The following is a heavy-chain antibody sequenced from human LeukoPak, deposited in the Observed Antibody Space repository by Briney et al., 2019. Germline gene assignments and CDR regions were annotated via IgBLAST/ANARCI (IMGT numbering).Heavy chain of an antibody. D-gene: IGHD1-26*01. CDR2: IYYSGSI. CDR3: ARVGSPGFLDY. V-gene: IGHV4-39*07. Sequence: PSETLSLTCTVSGGSISSSSYYWGWIRQPPGKGLEWIGSIYYSGSIYYNPSLKSRVTISVDTSKNQFSLKLSSVTAADTAVYYCARVGSPGFLDYWAREPWSPSPQ. CDR1: GGSISSSSYY. J-gene: IGHJ4*02.